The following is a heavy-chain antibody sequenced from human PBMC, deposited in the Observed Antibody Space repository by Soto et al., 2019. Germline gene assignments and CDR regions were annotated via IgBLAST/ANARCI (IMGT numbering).Heavy chain of an antibody. CDR3: ARGKGHTGLNCFDP. V-gene: IGHV4-38-2*01. Sequence: SETLSLTCAVSGYSISSGYYWGWIRQPPGKGLEWIGSIYHSGSIYYNPSLKGRVSISVDTSKNHFSLKLSSVTAADTAVYYCARGKGHTGLNCFDPWGQGTLVTVSS. CDR1: GYSISSGYY. D-gene: IGHD2-21*02. CDR2: IYHSGSI. J-gene: IGHJ5*02.